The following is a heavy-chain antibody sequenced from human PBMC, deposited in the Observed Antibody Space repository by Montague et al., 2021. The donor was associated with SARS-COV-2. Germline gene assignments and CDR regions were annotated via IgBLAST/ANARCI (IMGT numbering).Heavy chain of an antibody. J-gene: IGHJ4*02. V-gene: IGHV3-30*04. CDR1: GFTFSSYA. Sequence: SLRLSCAASGFTFSSYAMHWVRQAPGKGLEWVAVISYDGSNKYYADSVKGRFTISRDNSKNTLYLQMNSLRAEDTAVYYCARVGSGSYYGYFDYWGRGTLVTVSS. D-gene: IGHD1-26*01. CDR2: ISYDGSNK. CDR3: ARVGSGSYYGYFDY.